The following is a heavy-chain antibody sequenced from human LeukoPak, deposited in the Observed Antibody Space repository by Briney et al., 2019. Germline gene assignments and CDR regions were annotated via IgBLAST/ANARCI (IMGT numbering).Heavy chain of an antibody. J-gene: IGHJ5*02. CDR1: GFTFSSYG. CDR2: IWYDGSNK. CDR3: ARDHGHLDP. V-gene: IGHV3-33*01. Sequence: QTGGSLRLSCAASGFTFSSYGMHWVRQAPGKGLEWVAVIWYDGSNKYYADSVKGRFTISRDNSKNTLYLQMNSLRAEGTAGYYCARDHGHLDPWGQGTLVTVSS. D-gene: IGHD5-24*01.